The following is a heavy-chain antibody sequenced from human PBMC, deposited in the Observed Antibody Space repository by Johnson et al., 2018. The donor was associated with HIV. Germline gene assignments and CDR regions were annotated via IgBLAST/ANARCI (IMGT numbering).Heavy chain of an antibody. V-gene: IGHV3-30*02. CDR1: GLTFSSYG. Sequence: VQLVESGGGVVQPGRSLRLSCAASGLTFSSYGMHWVRQAPGKGLEWVAFIRYDGNNKYYADSVKGRFTISRDNSKNTVYLQMNSLRAEDTAVYYCAKGEVGDIVATIEPTFDIWGQGTMVTVSS. J-gene: IGHJ3*02. D-gene: IGHD5-12*01. CDR3: AKGEVGDIVATIEPTFDI. CDR2: IRYDGNNK.